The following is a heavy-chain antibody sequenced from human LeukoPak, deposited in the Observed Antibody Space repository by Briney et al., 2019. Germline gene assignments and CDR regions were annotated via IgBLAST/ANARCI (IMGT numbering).Heavy chain of an antibody. J-gene: IGHJ5*02. CDR3: ASFIAAAGLNWFDP. CDR1: GFTFSSYA. CDR2: ISYDGSNK. Sequence: SERSLRLSCAASGFTFSSYAMHWVRQAPGKGLEWVAVISYDGSNKYYADSVKGRFTISRDNSKNTLYLQMNSLRAEDTAVYYCASFIAAAGLNWFDPWGQGTLVTVSS. V-gene: IGHV3-30-3*01. D-gene: IGHD6-13*01.